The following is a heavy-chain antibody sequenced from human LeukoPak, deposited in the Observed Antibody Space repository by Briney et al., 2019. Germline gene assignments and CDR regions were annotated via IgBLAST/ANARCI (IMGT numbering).Heavy chain of an antibody. CDR2: IHYSGRT. D-gene: IGHD6-13*01. CDR3: ARLPSGYTSSLGVFDY. J-gene: IGHJ4*02. V-gene: IGHV4-39*01. Sequence: PSETLSLTCTVSGGSISSSSYYWGWIRQPPGKGLEWIGSIHYSGRTYYNPSLKSRVTISEDTSRNQFSLKLSSVTAADTAIYYCARLPSGYTSSLGVFDYWGQGTLVTASS. CDR1: GGSISSSSYY.